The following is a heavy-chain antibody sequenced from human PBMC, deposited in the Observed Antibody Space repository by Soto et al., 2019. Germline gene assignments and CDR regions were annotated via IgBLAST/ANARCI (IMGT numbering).Heavy chain of an antibody. CDR1: GFTFTSSA. D-gene: IGHD2-2*01. J-gene: IGHJ4*02. Sequence: SCKASGFTFTSSAVQWVRQARGQRLEWIGWIVVGSGNTNYAQKFQERVTITRDMSTSTAYMELSSLRAEDTAVYYCARGPSSLTRFDYWGQGTLVTVSS. V-gene: IGHV1-58*01. CDR3: ARGPSSLTRFDY. CDR2: IVVGSGNT.